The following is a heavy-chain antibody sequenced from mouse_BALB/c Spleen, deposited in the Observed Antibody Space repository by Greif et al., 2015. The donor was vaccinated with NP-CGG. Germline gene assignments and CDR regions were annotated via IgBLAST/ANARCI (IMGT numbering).Heavy chain of an antibody. D-gene: IGHD4-1*01. J-gene: IGHJ3*01. CDR1: GFDFSRYW. Sequence: EVQVVESGGGLVQPGGSLKLSCAASGFDFSRYWMSWVRQAPGKGLEWIGEINPDSSTINYMPSLKDKFIISSDNAKNTLYLQMSKVRSEDTALYYCARNWDVGFAYWGQGTLVTVSA. CDR2: INPDSSTI. CDR3: ARNWDVGFAY. V-gene: IGHV4-1*02.